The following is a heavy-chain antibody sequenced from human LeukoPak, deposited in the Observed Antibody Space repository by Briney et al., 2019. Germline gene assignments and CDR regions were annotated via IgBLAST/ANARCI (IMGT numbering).Heavy chain of an antibody. CDR1: GYSFTNYW. V-gene: IGHV5-51*01. D-gene: IGHD2-21*02. Sequence: PGESLKISCKGSGYSFTNYWIGWVRQMPGKGLEWMGIIWPGDSDTRYSPSFQGQVTISADKSISTAYLQWSSLKASDTAMYYCARTYCGGDCYSSWFDPWGQGTLVTVSS. CDR2: IWPGDSDT. CDR3: ARTYCGGDCYSSWFDP. J-gene: IGHJ5*02.